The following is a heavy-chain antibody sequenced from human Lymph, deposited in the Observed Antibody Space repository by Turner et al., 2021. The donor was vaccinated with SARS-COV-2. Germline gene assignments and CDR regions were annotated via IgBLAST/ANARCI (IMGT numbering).Heavy chain of an antibody. D-gene: IGHD3-22*01. CDR2: ISGSGGST. Sequence: EVQLLESGGGLVHPGGSLRLYCAASVFTFSSYAMSWVRQAPGKGLEWVSTISGSGGSTYYADSVKGRFTISRDNSKNTLYLQMNSLRAEDTAVYYCAKNEMAMIVVVITLFDYWGQGTLVTVSS. V-gene: IGHV3-23*01. CDR1: VFTFSSYA. CDR3: AKNEMAMIVVVITLFDY. J-gene: IGHJ4*02.